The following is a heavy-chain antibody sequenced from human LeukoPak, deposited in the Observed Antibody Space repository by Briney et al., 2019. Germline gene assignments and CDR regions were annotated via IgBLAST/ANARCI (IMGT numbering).Heavy chain of an antibody. CDR1: GFTVSSNY. J-gene: IGHJ4*02. Sequence: GGSLRLSCAASGFTVSSNYMTWVRQAPGKGLEWVSVLYSGGSTYYADSVKGRFTISRDNSKNTLYLQMNSLRAEDTAVYYCARAPRMVYFDYWGQGTLVTVSS. D-gene: IGHD2-15*01. V-gene: IGHV3-53*01. CDR2: LYSGGST. CDR3: ARAPRMVYFDY.